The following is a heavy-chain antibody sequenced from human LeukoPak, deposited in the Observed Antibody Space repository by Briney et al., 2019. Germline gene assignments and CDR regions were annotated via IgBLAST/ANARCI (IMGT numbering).Heavy chain of an antibody. D-gene: IGHD3-3*01. CDR2: IYYSGST. CDR3: ARGFEGDFWSGYYMPFDY. V-gene: IGHV4-39*07. Sequence: SETLSLTCTVSGGSISSSSYYWGWIRQPPGKGLEWIGSIYYSGSTYYNPSLKSRVTISVDTSKNQFSLKLSSVTAADTAVYYCARGFEGDFWSGYYMPFDYWGQGTLVTVSS. CDR1: GGSISSSSYY. J-gene: IGHJ4*02.